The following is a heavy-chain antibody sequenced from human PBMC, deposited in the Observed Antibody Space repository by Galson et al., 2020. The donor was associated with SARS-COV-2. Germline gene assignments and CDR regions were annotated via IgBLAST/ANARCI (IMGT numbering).Heavy chain of an antibody. CDR3: ARGVSDFWSGYNNYYYYYYMDV. Sequence: SVKVSCKASGGTFSSYAISWVRQAPGQGLEWMGGIIPILGIANYAQKFQGRVTITADKSTSTAYMELSSLRSEDTAVYYCARGVSDFWSGYNNYYYYYYMDVWGKGTTVTVSS. CDR1: GGTFSSYA. D-gene: IGHD3-3*01. J-gene: IGHJ6*03. V-gene: IGHV1-69*10. CDR2: IIPILGIA.